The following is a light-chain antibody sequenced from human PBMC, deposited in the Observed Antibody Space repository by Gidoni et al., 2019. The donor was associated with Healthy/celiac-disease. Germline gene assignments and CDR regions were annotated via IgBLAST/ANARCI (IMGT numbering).Light chain of an antibody. CDR2: DAS. J-gene: IGKJ1*01. Sequence: DIHMTQSTSTLSASVGDRVTITYRASQSISSWLAWYQQKPGKAPKLLIYDASSLESGVPSRFSGSGSGTEFTLTISSLQPDDFATYYCQQYNSYSGTFGQGTKVEIK. V-gene: IGKV1-5*01. CDR1: QSISSW. CDR3: QQYNSYSGT.